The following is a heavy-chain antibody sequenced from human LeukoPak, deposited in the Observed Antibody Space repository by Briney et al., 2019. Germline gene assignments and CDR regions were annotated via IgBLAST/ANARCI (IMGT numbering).Heavy chain of an antibody. J-gene: IGHJ4*02. CDR3: ARDADYSSGWYVY. V-gene: IGHV1-2*02. CDR1: GYTFTGYY. CDR2: INPNSGGT. D-gene: IGHD6-19*01. Sequence: GASVKVSCKASGYTFTGYYMHWVRQAPGQGLEWMGWINPNSGGTNYAQKFQGRVTMTRDTSISTAHMELSRLRSDDTAVYYCARDADYSSGWYVYWGQGTLVTVSS.